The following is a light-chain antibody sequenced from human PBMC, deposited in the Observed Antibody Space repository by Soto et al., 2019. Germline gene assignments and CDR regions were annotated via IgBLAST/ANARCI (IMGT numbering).Light chain of an antibody. J-gene: IGKJ5*01. CDR3: QLYTSHVIT. CDR1: QTISSW. V-gene: IGKV1-5*03. Sequence: DIKMNKSPSILSAYEGDRVSITCRASQTISSWLAWYQQKPGKAPKLLIYKASTLKSGVPSRFSGSGSGTEFTLTISSLQPDDFAPYYCQLYTSHVITFGHVTLLEVK. CDR2: KAS.